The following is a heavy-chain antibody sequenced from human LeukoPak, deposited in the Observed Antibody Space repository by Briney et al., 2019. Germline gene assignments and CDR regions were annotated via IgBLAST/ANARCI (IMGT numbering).Heavy chain of an antibody. D-gene: IGHD3-3*01. J-gene: IGHJ6*02. Sequence: KTGGSLRLSCAASGFRFSDFTMTWVRQPPGKGLEWIGSIHHSGSTYYNPSLKSRVTISVDTSKSQFSLRLSSVTAADTGVYYCARHPLRLGMDVWGQGTTVTVSS. V-gene: IGHV4-38-2*01. CDR3: ARHPLRLGMDV. CDR2: IHHSGST. CDR1: GFRFSDFT.